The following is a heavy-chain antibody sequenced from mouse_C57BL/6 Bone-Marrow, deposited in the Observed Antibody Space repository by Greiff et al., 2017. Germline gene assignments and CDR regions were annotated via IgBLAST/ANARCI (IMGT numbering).Heavy chain of an antibody. CDR1: GFNIKDDY. CDR3: TTRGSYGCFDY. CDR2: LDPENGDT. V-gene: IGHV14-4*01. Sequence: VQLQQSGAELVRPGASVKLSCTASGFNIKDDYMHWVKQRPEQGLEWIGWLDPENGDTAYASKFQGKATITADTSSNTAYLQLSSLTSEDTAVYYCTTRGSYGCFDYWSQGTTLTVSS. J-gene: IGHJ2*01. D-gene: IGHD2-2*01.